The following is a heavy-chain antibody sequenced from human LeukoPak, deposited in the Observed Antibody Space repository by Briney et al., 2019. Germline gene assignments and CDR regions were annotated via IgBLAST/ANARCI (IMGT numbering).Heavy chain of an antibody. CDR2: IYTSGST. V-gene: IGHV4-4*07. Sequence: SETLSLTCTVSGSSISSYYWSWIRQPAGKGLEWIGRIYTSGSTNYNPSLKSRVTMSVDTSKSQFSLKLSSVTAADTAVYYCARGLGPYSGSYYFDYWGQGTLVTVSS. D-gene: IGHD1-26*01. CDR3: ARGLGPYSGSYYFDY. CDR1: GSSISSYY. J-gene: IGHJ4*02.